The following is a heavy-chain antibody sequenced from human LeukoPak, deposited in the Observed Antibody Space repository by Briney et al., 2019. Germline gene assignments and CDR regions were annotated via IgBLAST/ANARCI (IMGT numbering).Heavy chain of an antibody. CDR3: ARVRGVYYFDY. V-gene: IGHV4-59*01. CDR2: IYYSGST. J-gene: IGHJ4*02. CDR1: GGSISSYY. D-gene: IGHD3-10*01. Sequence: KASETLSLTCTVSGGSISSYYWSWIRQPPGKGLEWIGYIYYSGSTNYNPSLKSRVTISVDTSKNQFSLKLSSVTAADTAVYYCARVRGVYYFDYWGQGTLVTVSS.